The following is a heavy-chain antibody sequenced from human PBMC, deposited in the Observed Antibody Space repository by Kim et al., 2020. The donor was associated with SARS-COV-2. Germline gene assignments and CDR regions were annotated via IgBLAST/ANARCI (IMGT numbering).Heavy chain of an antibody. CDR3: AKNYYDSSGYSPPFDY. J-gene: IGHJ4*02. D-gene: IGHD3-22*01. V-gene: IGHV3-23*01. Sequence: GGSLRLSCAASGFTFSSYAMSWVRQAPGKGLEWVSAISGSGGSTYYADSVKGRFTISRDNSKNTLYLQMNSLRAEDTAVYYCAKNYYDSSGYSPPFDYWGQGTLVTVSS. CDR1: GFTFSSYA. CDR2: ISGSGGST.